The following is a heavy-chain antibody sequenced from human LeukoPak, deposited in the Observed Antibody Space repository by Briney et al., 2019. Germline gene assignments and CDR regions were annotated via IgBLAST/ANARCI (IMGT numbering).Heavy chain of an antibody. J-gene: IGHJ4*02. CDR3: VRQFAS. CDR2: VSGSGSTV. V-gene: IGHV3-48*01. Sequence: TGGSLRLSCAASGFTFSDHIMNWVRQLPGKRLEWVAYVSGSGSTVYYADSVKGRFTISGDNGKSSLYLQMNSLRVEDTVLYYCVRQFASWGQGTLVTVSS. CDR1: GFTFSDHI.